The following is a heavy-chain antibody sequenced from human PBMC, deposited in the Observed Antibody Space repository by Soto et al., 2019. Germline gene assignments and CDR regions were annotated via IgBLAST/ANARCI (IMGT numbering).Heavy chain of an antibody. D-gene: IGHD3-10*01. Sequence: PSETLSLTCTVSGGSSSSGDYYWSWIRQPPGKGLEWIGYIYYSGSTYYNPSLKSRVTISVDTSKNQFSLKLSSVTAADTAVYYCARARWLAYYYYGMDVWGQGTTVTVSS. V-gene: IGHV4-30-4*01. CDR2: IYYSGST. CDR3: ARARWLAYYYYGMDV. CDR1: GGSSSSGDYY. J-gene: IGHJ6*02.